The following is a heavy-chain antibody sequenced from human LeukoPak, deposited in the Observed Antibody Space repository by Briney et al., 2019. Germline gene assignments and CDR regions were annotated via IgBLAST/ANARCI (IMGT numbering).Heavy chain of an antibody. V-gene: IGHV3-7*01. CDR1: GFTFSTNW. D-gene: IGHD6-13*01. CDR2: IKQDGSEK. CDR3: ARDSAGNDY. J-gene: IGHJ4*02. Sequence: GGSLRLSCAASGFTFSTNWMSWVRQAPGKGLEWVANIKQDGSEKYYVDSVKGRFTISRDNAKNSLYLQMNSLRAEDTAMYYCARDSAGNDYWGQGTLVTVSS.